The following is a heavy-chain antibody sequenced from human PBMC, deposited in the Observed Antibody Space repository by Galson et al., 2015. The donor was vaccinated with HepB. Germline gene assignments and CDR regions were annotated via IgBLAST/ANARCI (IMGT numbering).Heavy chain of an antibody. Sequence: SLRLSCAASGFTFSNAWMSWVRQAPGKGLEWVGGIKSKTDGGTTDYAAPVKGRFTISRDDSNNTLYLQMNSLKTEDTAVYYCNTDGGFYYGSGSPQDYYYYGMDVWGQGTTVTVSS. CDR1: GFTFSNAW. J-gene: IGHJ6*02. CDR2: IKSKTDGGTT. V-gene: IGHV3-15*01. CDR3: NTDGGFYYGSGSPQDYYYYGMDV. D-gene: IGHD3-10*01.